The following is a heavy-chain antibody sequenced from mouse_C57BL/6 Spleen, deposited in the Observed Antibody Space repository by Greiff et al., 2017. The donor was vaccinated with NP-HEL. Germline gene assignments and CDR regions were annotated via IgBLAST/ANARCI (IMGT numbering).Heavy chain of an antibody. Sequence: VQLQQPGAELVKPGASVKVSCKASGYTFTSYWMHWVKQRPGQGLEWIGRIHPSDSDTNYNQKFKGKATLTVDKSSSTAYMQLSSLTSEDSAVDYCAKTAQATFWFAYWGQGTLVTVSA. CDR3: AKTAQATFWFAY. J-gene: IGHJ3*01. CDR2: IHPSDSDT. D-gene: IGHD3-2*02. V-gene: IGHV1-74*01. CDR1: GYTFTSYW.